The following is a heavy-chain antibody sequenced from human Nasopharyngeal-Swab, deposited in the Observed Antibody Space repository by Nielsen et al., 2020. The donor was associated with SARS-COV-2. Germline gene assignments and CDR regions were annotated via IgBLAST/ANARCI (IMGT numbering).Heavy chain of an antibody. J-gene: IGHJ3*02. V-gene: IGHV3-11*04. D-gene: IGHD6-19*01. Sequence: GESLKISCAASGFTFSDYYMSWIRQAPGKGLEWVSYISSSGSTIYYADSVKGRFTISRDNAKNSLYLQMNSLRAEDTAVYYCARERGSSGLDGFDIWGQGTMVTVSP. CDR1: GFTFSDYY. CDR2: ISSSGSTI. CDR3: ARERGSSGLDGFDI.